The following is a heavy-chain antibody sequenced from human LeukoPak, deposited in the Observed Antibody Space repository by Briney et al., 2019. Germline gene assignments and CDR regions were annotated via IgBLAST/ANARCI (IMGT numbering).Heavy chain of an antibody. Sequence: ASVKVSCKASGGTFSSYAISWVRQAPGQGLEWMGGIIPIFGTANYAQKFQGRVTITADKSTSTAYMELSSLRSEDTAVYYCAGGRTDIVVVPATLRNYYFDYWGQGTLVTVSS. V-gene: IGHV1-69*06. CDR1: GGTFSSYA. D-gene: IGHD2-2*01. J-gene: IGHJ4*02. CDR2: IIPIFGTA. CDR3: AGGRTDIVVVPATLRNYYFDY.